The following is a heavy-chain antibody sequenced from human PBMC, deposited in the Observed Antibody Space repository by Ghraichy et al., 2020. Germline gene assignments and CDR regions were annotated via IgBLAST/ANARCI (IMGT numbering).Heavy chain of an antibody. CDR3: ARGGSSGWHATREYFQH. D-gene: IGHD6-19*01. Sequence: ASVKVSCKASGYTFTGYYMHWVRQAPGQGLEWMGRINPNSGGTNYAQKFQGRVTMTRDTSISTAYMELSRLRSDDTAVYYCARGGSSGWHATREYFQHWGQGTLVTVSS. V-gene: IGHV1-2*06. CDR1: GYTFTGYY. CDR2: INPNSGGT. J-gene: IGHJ1*01.